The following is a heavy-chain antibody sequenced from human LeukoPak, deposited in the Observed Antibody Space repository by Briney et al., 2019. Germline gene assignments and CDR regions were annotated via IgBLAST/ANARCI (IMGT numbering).Heavy chain of an antibody. V-gene: IGHV4-39*01. CDR1: GGSISSSSYY. CDR2: IYYSGST. Sequence: NPSETLSLTCTVSGGSISSSSYYWGWIRQPPGKGLEWIGSIYYSGSTYYNPSLKSRVTISVDTSKNQFSLKLSSVTAADTAVYYCAGGVGAIDYWGQGTLVTVSS. CDR3: AGGVGAIDY. D-gene: IGHD1-26*01. J-gene: IGHJ4*02.